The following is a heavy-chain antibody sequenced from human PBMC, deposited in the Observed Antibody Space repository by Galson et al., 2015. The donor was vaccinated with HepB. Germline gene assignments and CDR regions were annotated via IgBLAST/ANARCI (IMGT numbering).Heavy chain of an antibody. CDR2: IKQDGSEK. D-gene: IGHD6-19*01. Sequence: SLRLSCAASGFTFSSYWMSWVRQAPGKGLEWVANIKQDGSEKYYVDSVKGRFTISRDNAKNSLYLQMNSLRAEDTAVYYCARAGPGSGWYSQTSRYFDLWGRGTLVTVSS. CDR1: GFTFSSYW. V-gene: IGHV3-7*03. J-gene: IGHJ2*01. CDR3: ARAGPGSGWYSQTSRYFDL.